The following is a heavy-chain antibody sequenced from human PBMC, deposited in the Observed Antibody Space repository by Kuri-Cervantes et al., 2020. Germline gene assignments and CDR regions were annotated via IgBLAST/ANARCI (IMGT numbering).Heavy chain of an antibody. V-gene: IGHV4-39*02. Sequence: GSLRLSCTVSGGSISSSSYYWGWIRQPPGKGLEWIGSIYYNGTTYYNPSLKSRVTISLDTSKNQFSLKLSLVNAADTAVYYCARDLVITIFGVVIPAYYGMDVWGQGTTVTVSS. J-gene: IGHJ6*02. D-gene: IGHD3-3*01. CDR1: GGSISSSSYY. CDR3: ARDLVITIFGVVIPAYYGMDV. CDR2: IYYNGTT.